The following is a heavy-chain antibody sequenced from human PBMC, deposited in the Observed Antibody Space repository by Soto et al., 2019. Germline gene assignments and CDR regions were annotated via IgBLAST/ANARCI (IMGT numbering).Heavy chain of an antibody. CDR1: GFTFSSYG. J-gene: IGHJ4*02. CDR3: ARTNSSGFYFDH. D-gene: IGHD6-19*01. V-gene: IGHV3-33*01. Sequence: QVQLVESGGGVVQPGRSLRLYFAASGFTFSSYGMHWVRQAPGKGLEWVAVIWYDGSNKYYADSVKGRFTISRDNSKNTLYLQMNSLRAEDTAVYYCARTNSSGFYFDHWGQGTLVTVSS. CDR2: IWYDGSNK.